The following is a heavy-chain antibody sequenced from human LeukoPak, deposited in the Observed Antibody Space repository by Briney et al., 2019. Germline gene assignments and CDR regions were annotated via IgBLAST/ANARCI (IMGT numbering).Heavy chain of an antibody. Sequence: PGGSLRLSCAASGFTFITYSMNWVRQAPGKGLEWVSSISSSTSYIYYADSVKGRFTISRDNAKNSLYLQMNSLRAEDTAVYYCARDLHGDYAFDYWGQGTLVTVSS. J-gene: IGHJ4*02. CDR3: ARDLHGDYAFDY. D-gene: IGHD4-17*01. V-gene: IGHV3-21*01. CDR1: GFTFITYS. CDR2: ISSSTSYI.